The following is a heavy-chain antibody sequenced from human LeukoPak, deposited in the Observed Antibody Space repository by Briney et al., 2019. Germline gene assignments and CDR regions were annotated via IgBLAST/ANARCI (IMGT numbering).Heavy chain of an antibody. D-gene: IGHD3-22*01. J-gene: IGHJ4*02. CDR1: GFTFSGSA. CDR3: TSTYYYDSSGYTPAR. V-gene: IGHV3-73*01. Sequence: GGSLRLSCAASGFTFSGSAIHWVRQASGKGLEWVGRIRSEANSYATAYVASVKGRFTISRDDSKNTAYLQMNSLKTEDTAVYYCTSTYYYDSSGYTPARWGQGTLVTVSS. CDR2: IRSEANSYAT.